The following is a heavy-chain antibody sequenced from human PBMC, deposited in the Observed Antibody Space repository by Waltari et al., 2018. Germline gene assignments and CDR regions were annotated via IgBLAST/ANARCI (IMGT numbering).Heavy chain of an antibody. V-gene: IGHV4-39*07. Sequence: QLQLQESGPGLVKPSETLSLTCTVSGGSISSSSYSWGWIRQPPGKGLEWIGSIYYSGSTYYNPSLKSRVTISVDTSKNQFSLKLSSVTAADTAVYYCARHWIQLWFFDYWGQGTLVTVSS. CDR3: ARHWIQLWFFDY. CDR1: GGSISSSSYS. J-gene: IGHJ4*02. CDR2: IYYSGST. D-gene: IGHD5-18*01.